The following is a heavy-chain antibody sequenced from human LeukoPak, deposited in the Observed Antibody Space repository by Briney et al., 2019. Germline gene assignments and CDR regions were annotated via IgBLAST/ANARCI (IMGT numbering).Heavy chain of an antibody. V-gene: IGHV1-18*01. CDR3: ARDWDIVVVPAAIAYYYYGMDV. D-gene: IGHD2-2*01. J-gene: IGHJ6*02. CDR2: ISAYNGNT. CDR1: GYTFTSYG. Sequence: ASLKGSCKASGYTFTSYGISWGRQAPGQGLEWMGWISAYNGNTNYAQKLQGRVTMTTDTSTSTAYMELRSLRSDDTAVYYCARDWDIVVVPAAIAYYYYGMDVWGQGTTVTVSS.